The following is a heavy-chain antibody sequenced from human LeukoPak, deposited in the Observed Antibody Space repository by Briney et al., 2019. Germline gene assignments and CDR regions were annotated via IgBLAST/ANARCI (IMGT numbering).Heavy chain of an antibody. CDR3: ARGHANWGYDY. Sequence: GASVKVSCKASGYTFTSYDFNWVRQATGQGPEWMGWMSPNSGDTGYAQKFQDRVTMTRNTSISTAYMELSSLRCDDTAVYYCARGHANWGYDYWGPGTLVTVSS. D-gene: IGHD7-27*01. J-gene: IGHJ4*02. CDR2: MSPNSGDT. CDR1: GYTFTSYD. V-gene: IGHV1-8*01.